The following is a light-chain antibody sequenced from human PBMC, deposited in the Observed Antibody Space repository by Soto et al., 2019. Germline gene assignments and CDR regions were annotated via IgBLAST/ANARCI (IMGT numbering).Light chain of an antibody. CDR3: QQLYDLPIT. CDR1: QDISDV. Sequence: DIHMTQSPSALSAAFGDRVTITFQASQDISDVLNWYQQQPGKAPKVLIYDASKLQTGVPSRFSGRGSGKDFTFTISSLQPDDSGTYYCQQLYDLPITFGQGTRLEI. V-gene: IGKV1-33*01. CDR2: DAS. J-gene: IGKJ5*01.